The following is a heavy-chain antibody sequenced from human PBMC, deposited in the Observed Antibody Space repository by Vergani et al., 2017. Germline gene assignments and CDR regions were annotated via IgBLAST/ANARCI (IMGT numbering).Heavy chain of an antibody. Sequence: EVQLVESGGGLVKPGGSLRLSCAASGFTFSSYSMNWVRQAPGKGLEWVSSISSSSSYIYDADSVKGLFTISRDNAKNSLYLQMNSLRAEDTAVYYCARDILAVASGMDVWGQGTTVTVSS. CDR3: ARDILAVASGMDV. CDR2: ISSSSSYI. D-gene: IGHD6-19*01. J-gene: IGHJ6*02. V-gene: IGHV3-21*01. CDR1: GFTFSSYS.